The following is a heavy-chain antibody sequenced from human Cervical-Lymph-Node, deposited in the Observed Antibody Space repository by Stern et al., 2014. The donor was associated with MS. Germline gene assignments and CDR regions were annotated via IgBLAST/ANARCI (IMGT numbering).Heavy chain of an antibody. D-gene: IGHD3-9*01. Sequence: QLQLQESGPGLVKPSETLSLTCTVSGGSISSGGYYWSWIRQHPGKGLEWIGYLYDTGSTYYNPSLKSRVIISVDRSKNQFSLKLSSVTAADTAVYYCTRGGPNYDILTGYWSDYWGQGTLVTVSS. V-gene: IGHV4-31*03. J-gene: IGHJ4*02. CDR2: LYDTGST. CDR1: GGSISSGGYY. CDR3: TRGGPNYDILTGYWSDY.